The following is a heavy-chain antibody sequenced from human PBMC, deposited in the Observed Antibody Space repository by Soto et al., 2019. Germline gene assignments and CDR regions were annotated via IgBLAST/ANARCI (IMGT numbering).Heavy chain of an antibody. CDR3: VVAAQPYYFDY. CDR1: GYTFTSYG. Sequence: QVQLVQSGAEVKKPGASVKVSCKASGYTFTSYGISWVRQAPGQGLEWMGWISAYNGNTNYAQKLQGRVTMTTDTSTRTAYIELRSLRSDDTAVYYCVVAAQPYYFDYWGEGTLVTVST. CDR2: ISAYNGNT. J-gene: IGHJ4*02. D-gene: IGHD2-15*01. V-gene: IGHV1-18*01.